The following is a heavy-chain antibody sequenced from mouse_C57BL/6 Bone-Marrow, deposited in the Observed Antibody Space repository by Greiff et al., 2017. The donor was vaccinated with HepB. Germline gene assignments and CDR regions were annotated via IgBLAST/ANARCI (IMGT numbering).Heavy chain of an antibody. CDR3: ARPYYYGSSYAMDY. J-gene: IGHJ4*01. Sequence: MLVESGGGLVQPGGSLKLSCAASGFTFSDYGMAWVRQAPRKGPEWVAFISNLAYSIYYADTVTGRFTISRENAKNTLYLEMSSLSSEDTAMYYCARPYYYGSSYAMDYWGQGTSVTVSS. D-gene: IGHD1-1*01. CDR1: GFTFSDYG. V-gene: IGHV5-15*01. CDR2: ISNLAYSI.